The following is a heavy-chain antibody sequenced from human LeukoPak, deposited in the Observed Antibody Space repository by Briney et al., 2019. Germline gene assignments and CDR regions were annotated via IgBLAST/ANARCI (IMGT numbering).Heavy chain of an antibody. CDR1: GGSISSGGYY. Sequence: PSQTLSLTCTVSGGSISSGGYYWSWIRQHPGKGLEWIGCIYYSGSTYYNPSLKSRVTISVDTSKNQFSLKLSSVTAADTAWYSGAREVINWFHPWGQGTLVTVS. CDR2: IYYSGST. V-gene: IGHV4-31*03. J-gene: IGHJ5*02. CDR3: AREVINWFHP. D-gene: IGHD2/OR15-2a*01.